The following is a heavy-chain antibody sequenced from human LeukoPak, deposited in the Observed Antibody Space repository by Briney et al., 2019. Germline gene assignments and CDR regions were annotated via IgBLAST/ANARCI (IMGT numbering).Heavy chain of an antibody. D-gene: IGHD2-15*01. CDR2: IIPIFGTT. J-gene: IGHJ5*02. V-gene: IGHV1-69*06. Sequence: ASVKVSCKASGGTFSSYAISWVRQAPGQGLEWMGGIIPIFGTTNYAQKFQDRVTITADKSTSTAYMELSSLRSEDTAVYYCARDWGPGYCSGGSCYGLRFDPWGQGTLVTVSS. CDR1: GGTFSSYA. CDR3: ARDWGPGYCSGGSCYGLRFDP.